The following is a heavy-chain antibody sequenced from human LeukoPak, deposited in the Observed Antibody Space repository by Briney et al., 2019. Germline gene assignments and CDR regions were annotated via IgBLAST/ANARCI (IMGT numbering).Heavy chain of an antibody. CDR1: GGSFSGYY. CDR2: INHSGST. CDR3: ATLGEYYDSSGYYYN. D-gene: IGHD3-22*01. V-gene: IGHV4-34*01. J-gene: IGHJ4*02. Sequence: SETLSLTCAVYGGSFSGYYWSWIRQPPGKGLEWIGEINHSGSTYYDPSLKSRVTISVDSSKNQFSLKLTSVTAADTAVYYCATLGEYYDSSGYYYNWGQGTLVTVSS.